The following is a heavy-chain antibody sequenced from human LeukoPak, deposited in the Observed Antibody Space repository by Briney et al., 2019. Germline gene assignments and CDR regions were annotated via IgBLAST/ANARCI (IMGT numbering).Heavy chain of an antibody. V-gene: IGHV4-59*01. Sequence: PSETLSLTCTVSGGSISSYYWSWIRQPPGKGLEWIGYIYYSGSTNYNPSLKSRVTTSVDTSKNQFSLKLSSVTAADTAVYYCASLVAGTGDAFDIWGQGTMVTVSS. CDR1: GGSISSYY. J-gene: IGHJ3*02. CDR3: ASLVAGTGDAFDI. D-gene: IGHD6-19*01. CDR2: IYYSGST.